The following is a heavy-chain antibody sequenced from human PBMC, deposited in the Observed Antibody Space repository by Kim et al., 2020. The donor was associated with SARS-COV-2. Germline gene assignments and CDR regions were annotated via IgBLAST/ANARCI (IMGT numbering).Heavy chain of an antibody. CDR3: ARQMATITRDAFDI. CDR1: GGTFSSYA. CDR2: IIPIFGTA. Sequence: SVKVSCKASGGTFSSYAISWVRQAPGQGLEWMGGIIPIFGTANYAQKFQGRVTITADKSTSTAYMELSSLRSEDTAVYYCARQMATITRDAFDIWGQGTMVTVSS. V-gene: IGHV1-69*06. D-gene: IGHD5-12*01. J-gene: IGHJ3*02.